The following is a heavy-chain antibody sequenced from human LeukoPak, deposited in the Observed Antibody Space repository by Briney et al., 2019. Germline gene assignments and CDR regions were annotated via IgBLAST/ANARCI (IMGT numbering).Heavy chain of an antibody. Sequence: GGSLRLSCAASGFTFSSYWMSWVRQAPGKGLEWVAYIKRDGSEKYYVDSVKGRFTISRDNAKNSLYLQMNSLRAEDTAVYYCARGSLELRYDFDYRGQGSLATASS. V-gene: IGHV3-7*01. CDR1: GFTFSSYW. CDR2: IKRDGSEK. CDR3: ARGSLELRYDFDY. D-gene: IGHD1-7*01. J-gene: IGHJ4*02.